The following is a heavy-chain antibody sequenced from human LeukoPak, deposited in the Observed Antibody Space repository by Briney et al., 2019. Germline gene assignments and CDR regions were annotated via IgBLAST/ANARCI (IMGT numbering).Heavy chain of an antibody. CDR3: ARDKRHSYGRYFAH. J-gene: IGHJ4*02. D-gene: IGHD5-18*01. Sequence: SETLSLTCSVSGDSISTYHWNWIRKPPGEGLEWIAYMQSTVNRKYNPSLKSRATISVDTSKNQVVLNLSSVTAAAQALHYCARDKRHSYGRYFAHSGQGKLVTVSS. CDR2: MQSTVNR. CDR1: GDSISTYH. V-gene: IGHV4-59*01.